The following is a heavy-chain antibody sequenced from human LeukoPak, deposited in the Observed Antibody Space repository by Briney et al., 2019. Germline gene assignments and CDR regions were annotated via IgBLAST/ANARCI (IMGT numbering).Heavy chain of an antibody. CDR2: IRSKANSYAT. D-gene: IGHD3-22*01. J-gene: IGHJ4*02. V-gene: IGHV3-73*01. CDR1: GFTFSGSA. CDR3: NAKGRDYITMIVVVAPSFDY. Sequence: PGGSLRLSCAASGFTFSGSAMHWVRQASGKGLEWVGRIRSKANSYATAYAASVKGRFTVSRDDSKNTAYLQMNSLKTEDTAVYYCNAKGRDYITMIVVVAPSFDYWGQGTLVTVSS.